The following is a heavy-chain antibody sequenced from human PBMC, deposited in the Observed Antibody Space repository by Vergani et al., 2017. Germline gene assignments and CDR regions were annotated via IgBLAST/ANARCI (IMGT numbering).Heavy chain of an antibody. V-gene: IGHV5-51*03. J-gene: IGHJ4*02. CDR3: ARNTTYTDS. CDR2: IYPADSDT. CDR1: EYSFGNYW. D-gene: IGHD1-1*01. Sequence: EVELVQSGPEMRKPGESLTISCKGSEYSFGNYWIGCVRQMPGKGMEWMGIIYPADSDTRYSPSFQGQVTIPADKSISTAFLQWDSLKASDTALYYCARNTTYTDSWGQGTLVTVSS.